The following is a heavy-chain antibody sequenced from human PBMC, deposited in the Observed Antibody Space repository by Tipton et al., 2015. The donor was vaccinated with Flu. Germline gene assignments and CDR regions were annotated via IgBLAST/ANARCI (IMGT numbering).Heavy chain of an antibody. CDR3: ARLSYYDVDLKNFYFDY. J-gene: IGHJ4*02. CDR1: SGSIRSTNYF. Sequence: GLVKPSETLSLTCTVSSGSIRSTNYFCAWIRQPPGKRLELIGSIYPSRTPYYNPSLKSRVTISVDTSKSQFSLKLRSVTAADTAVYYCARLSYYDVDLKNFYFDYWGQGALVTVSS. CDR2: IYPSRTP. V-gene: IGHV4-39*01. D-gene: IGHD3-10*02.